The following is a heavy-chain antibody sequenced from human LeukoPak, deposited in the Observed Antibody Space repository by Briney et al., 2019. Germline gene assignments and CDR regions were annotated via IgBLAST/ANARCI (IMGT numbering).Heavy chain of an antibody. Sequence: PSETLSLTCTVSGGSISTYYWSWIRQPPGKGLEWIGYIYYSGSTNYNPSLKSRVTISLDTSKSQFSLRLSSVTAADTAVYYCARSYDSRGYYYYGMDVWGQGTTVTVSS. D-gene: IGHD3-22*01. CDR3: ARSYDSRGYYYYGMDV. J-gene: IGHJ6*02. CDR1: GGSISTYY. CDR2: IYYSGST. V-gene: IGHV4-59*01.